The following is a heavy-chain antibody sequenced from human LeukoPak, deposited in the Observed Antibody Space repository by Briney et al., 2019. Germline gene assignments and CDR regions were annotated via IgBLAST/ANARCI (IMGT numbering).Heavy chain of an antibody. D-gene: IGHD3-3*01. V-gene: IGHV1-46*01. CDR1: GCTFTNYY. CDR3: ARAEWHGMDV. CDR2: VNPSGGST. Sequence: ASVTVSCKASGCTFTNYYMHWVRQAPGQGLEWMGIVNPSGGSTSYAQKFQGRGTMTRDTSTTTVYMELSSLRSEDTAVYYCARAEWHGMDVWGQGTTVTVSS. J-gene: IGHJ6*02.